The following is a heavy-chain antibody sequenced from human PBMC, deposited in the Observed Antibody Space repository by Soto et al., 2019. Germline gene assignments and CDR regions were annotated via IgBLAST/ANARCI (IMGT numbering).Heavy chain of an antibody. D-gene: IGHD3-22*01. Sequence: QVQLVESGGGVVQPGRSLRLSCAVSGFTFSSYGMHWVRQAPGKGLEWVAHISYDGSNEHYVDSVKGRFTISRDNSKNTLYLQMNSLRAEETAVYYCAKDTYYHDGSGYFIFDYWGQGTLVTVSS. CDR2: ISYDGSNE. V-gene: IGHV3-30*18. J-gene: IGHJ4*02. CDR1: GFTFSSYG. CDR3: AKDTYYHDGSGYFIFDY.